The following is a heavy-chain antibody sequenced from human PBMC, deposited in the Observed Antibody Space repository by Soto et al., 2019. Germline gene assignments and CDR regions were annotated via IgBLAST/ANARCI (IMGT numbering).Heavy chain of an antibody. V-gene: IGHV3-20*04. CDR3: ARNPYYDILTGYLGYFDY. Sequence: GGSLRLSCAASGFTFDDYGMSWVRQAPGKGLEWVSGINWNGGSTGYADSVKGRFTISRDNAKNSLYLQMNSLRAEDTALYYCARNPYYDILTGYLGYFDYWGQGTLVTVSS. CDR2: INWNGGST. D-gene: IGHD3-9*01. CDR1: GFTFDDYG. J-gene: IGHJ4*02.